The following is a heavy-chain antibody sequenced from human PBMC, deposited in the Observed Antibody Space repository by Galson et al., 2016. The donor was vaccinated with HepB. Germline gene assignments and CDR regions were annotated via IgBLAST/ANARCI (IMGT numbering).Heavy chain of an antibody. V-gene: IGHV3-48*01. CDR1: GFTFSSYS. Sequence: SLRLSCAASGFTFSSYSMNWIRQAPGKGLEWVSYISSSGNARYYADSVQGRFTISRDNAKNTLFLQMDSLKLDDTAVYYCARDGTVAPGYWGQGTLVTVPS. CDR3: ARDGTVAPGY. D-gene: IGHD6-19*01. CDR2: ISSSGNAR. J-gene: IGHJ1*01.